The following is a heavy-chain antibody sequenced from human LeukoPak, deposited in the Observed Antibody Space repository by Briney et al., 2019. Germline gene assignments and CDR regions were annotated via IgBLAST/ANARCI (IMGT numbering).Heavy chain of an antibody. CDR2: ITNYGDGT. CDR1: GFIFTDYT. D-gene: IGHD5-24*01. CDR3: VKDTRDTRDDY. Sequence: GGSLRLSCSASGFIFTDYTIHWVRQAPGKGLESVSAITNYGDGTYYADSVKGRFTISRDNSKNTVWLQMSSLRPEDTAVYYCVKDTRDTRDDYWGQGTLVTVSS. V-gene: IGHV3-64D*06. J-gene: IGHJ4*02.